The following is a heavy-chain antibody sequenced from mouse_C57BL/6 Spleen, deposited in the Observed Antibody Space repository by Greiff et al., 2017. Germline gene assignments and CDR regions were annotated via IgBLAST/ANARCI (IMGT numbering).Heavy chain of an antibody. CDR1: GYTFTDYE. J-gene: IGHJ3*01. Sequence: QVTLKESGAELVRPGASVTLSCKASGYTFTDYEMHWVKQTPVHGLEWIGAIDPETGGTAYNQKFKGKAILTADKSSSTAYMELRSLTSEDSAVYYCTRGGTAQATFAYWGQGTLVTVSA. D-gene: IGHD3-2*02. CDR2: IDPETGGT. CDR3: TRGGTAQATFAY. V-gene: IGHV1-15*01.